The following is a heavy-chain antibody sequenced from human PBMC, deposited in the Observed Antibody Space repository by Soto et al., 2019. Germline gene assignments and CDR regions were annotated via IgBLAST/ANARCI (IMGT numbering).Heavy chain of an antibody. CDR2: INPNTGGA. D-gene: IGHD2-2*01. CDR3: ATRHCSSSTCYDSDYYYYGMDV. CDR1: RFTFTGYY. V-gene: IGHV1-2*04. J-gene: IGHJ6*02. Sequence: ASVKVSFKASRFTFTGYYIHWVRQAPGQGLQWMGWINPNTGGANYAQRFQGWVTMTTDTSISTAYMDLSRLTSDDTAVYYCATRHCSSSTCYDSDYYYYGMDVWGQGTTVTVSS.